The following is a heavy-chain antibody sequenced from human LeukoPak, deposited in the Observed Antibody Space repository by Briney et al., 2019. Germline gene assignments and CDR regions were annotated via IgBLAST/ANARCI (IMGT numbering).Heavy chain of an antibody. J-gene: IGHJ4*02. CDR2: INHSGST. V-gene: IGHV4-34*01. CDR1: GGSFSGYY. D-gene: IGHD2-21*01. Sequence: PSETLSLTCAVYGGSFSGYYWSWIRQPPEKGLEWIGEINHSGSTNYNPSLKSRVTISVDTSKNQFSLKLTSVTAADTAVYYCARLLSDYFDSWGQGTLVTVSS. CDR3: ARLLSDYFDS.